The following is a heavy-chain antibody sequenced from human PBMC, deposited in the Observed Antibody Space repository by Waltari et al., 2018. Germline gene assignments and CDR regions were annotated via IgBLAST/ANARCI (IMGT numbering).Heavy chain of an antibody. V-gene: IGHV4-38-2*02. Sequence: QVQLQESGPGLVKPSETLSLTCTVSGYSVRSGYYWGWIRQPPGKGLEWIGTFHHSGGPHYTPPRKSRVAISVTPAKNQFSLNLISVTAADTAIYSCSTARGIYGDYEGLYYMDVWGNGTTVIVSS. CDR3: STARGIYGDYEGLYYMDV. D-gene: IGHD4-17*01. CDR1: GYSVRSGYY. J-gene: IGHJ6*03. CDR2: FHHSGGP.